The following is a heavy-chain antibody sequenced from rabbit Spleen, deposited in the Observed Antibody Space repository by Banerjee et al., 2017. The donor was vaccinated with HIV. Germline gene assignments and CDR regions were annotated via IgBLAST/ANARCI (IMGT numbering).Heavy chain of an antibody. J-gene: IGHJ4*01. D-gene: IGHD1-1*01. CDR3: ARDLVAVIGWNFNL. V-gene: IGHV1S40*01. CDR2: INIVTGKS. CDR1: GFSFSSSHY. Sequence: QSLEESGGDLVKPGASLTLTCTASGFSFSSSHYMCLVRQAPGKGLEWIACINIVTGKSVYASWAKGRFTMSRTSSTTVTLQMTSLTAADTATYFCARDLVAVIGWNFNLWGPGTLVTVS.